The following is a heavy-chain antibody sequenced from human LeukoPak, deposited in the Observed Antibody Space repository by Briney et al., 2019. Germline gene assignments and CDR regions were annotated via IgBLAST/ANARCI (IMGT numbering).Heavy chain of an antibody. Sequence: QTGGSLRLSCAASGFTFSGSALHWVRQASGKGLEWVGRIRSTANGYATAYAASVKGRFTISRDDSKNTAYLQVDSLKTEDTAVYYCTGNYYGSGSYADFDYWGQGTLVTVSS. CDR2: IRSTANGYAT. J-gene: IGHJ4*02. CDR3: TGNYYGSGSYADFDY. D-gene: IGHD3-10*01. CDR1: GFTFSGSA. V-gene: IGHV3-73*01.